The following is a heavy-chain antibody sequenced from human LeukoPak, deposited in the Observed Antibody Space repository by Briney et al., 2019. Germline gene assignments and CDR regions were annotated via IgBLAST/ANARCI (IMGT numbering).Heavy chain of an antibody. CDR3: ARGFYSGYDFDY. Sequence: ASVKVSCKASGYTFTSYGISWVRQAPGQGLEWMGWMNPNSGNTGYAQKFQGRVTITRNTSISTAYMELSSLRSEDTAVYYCARGFYSGYDFDYWGQGTLVTVSS. CDR2: MNPNSGNT. CDR1: GYTFTSYG. V-gene: IGHV1-8*03. D-gene: IGHD5-12*01. J-gene: IGHJ4*02.